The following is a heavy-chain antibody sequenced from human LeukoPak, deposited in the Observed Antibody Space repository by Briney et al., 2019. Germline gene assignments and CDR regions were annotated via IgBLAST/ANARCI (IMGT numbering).Heavy chain of an antibody. CDR3: ARPLDAVAGTSSDY. Sequence: GESLKISCKGSGYSFTTYWIGGVRQMPGKGLEWMGVIYPGDSDTRYSPSFQGQVTISADKSISTAYLQWSSLKASDTAMYYCARPLDAVAGTSSDYWGQGTLVTVSS. D-gene: IGHD6-19*01. J-gene: IGHJ4*02. CDR1: GYSFTTYW. CDR2: IYPGDSDT. V-gene: IGHV5-51*01.